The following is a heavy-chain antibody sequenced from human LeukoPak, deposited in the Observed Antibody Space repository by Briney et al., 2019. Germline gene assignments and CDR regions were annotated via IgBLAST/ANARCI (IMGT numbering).Heavy chain of an antibody. Sequence: PSGTLSLTCAVSGGSISSSNWWSWVRQPPGKGLEWIGEIYHSGSTNYNPSLKSRVTISVDKSKNQFSLKLGSVTAADTAVYYCAGRFLGWLLSGTTWFDPWGQGTLVTVSS. V-gene: IGHV4-4*02. CDR2: IYHSGST. D-gene: IGHD3-3*01. CDR3: AGRFLGWLLSGTTWFDP. CDR1: GGSISSSNW. J-gene: IGHJ5*02.